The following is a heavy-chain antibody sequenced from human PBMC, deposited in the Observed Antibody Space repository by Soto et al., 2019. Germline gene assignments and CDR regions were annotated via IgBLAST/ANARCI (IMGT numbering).Heavy chain of an antibody. J-gene: IGHJ4*02. CDR3: ETESEDINSNFDY. CDR1: GFTFTRYS. D-gene: IGHD1-1*01. CDR2: ISSTTNYI. V-gene: IGHV3-21*06. Sequence: PVGSVRLSCAASGFTFTRYSMNWVRHAPGKGLEWVSSISSTTNYIYYGDSMKGRFTISRDNAKNSLYLEMNSLRAEDTAVYYCETESEDINSNFDYWRQGTLVTVSS.